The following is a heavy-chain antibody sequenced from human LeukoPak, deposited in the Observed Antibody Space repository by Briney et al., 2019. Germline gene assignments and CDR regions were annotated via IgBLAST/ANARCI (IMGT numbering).Heavy chain of an antibody. CDR2: IYYSGST. CDR3: ARDTLWFGEPSHFDY. J-gene: IGHJ4*02. Sequence: SETLSLTCTVSGGSISSYYWSWIRQPPGKGLEWIGYIYYSGSTNYNPSLKSRVTISVDTSKNQFSLKLSSVTAADTAVYYCARDTLWFGEPSHFDYWGQGTLVTVSS. CDR1: GGSISSYY. D-gene: IGHD3-10*01. V-gene: IGHV4-59*01.